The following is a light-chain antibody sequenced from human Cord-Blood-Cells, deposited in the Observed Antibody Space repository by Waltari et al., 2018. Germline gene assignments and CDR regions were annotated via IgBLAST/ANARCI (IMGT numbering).Light chain of an antibody. CDR1: QSISSW. J-gene: IGKJ1*01. V-gene: IGKV1-5*01. CDR3: QQYNSYSGT. CDR2: DAS. Sequence: DIQMTQSPSTLSASVGARVPITCRASQSISSWLAWYQQRPGKAPKLLIYDASSLESGAPSRFSGSGSGTEFTLTISSLQADDFATYYCQQYNSYSGTFSQGTKVEIK.